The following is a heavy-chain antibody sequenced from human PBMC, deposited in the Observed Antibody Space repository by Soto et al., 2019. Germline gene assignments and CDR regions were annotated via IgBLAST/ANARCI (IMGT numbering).Heavy chain of an antibody. D-gene: IGHD2-8*01. V-gene: IGHV3-21*02. CDR1: GFSVATYN. J-gene: IGHJ4*02. Sequence: EVQLVESGGGLVKPGGSLRLSCAASGFSVATYNMNWVRQAPGKGLEWVSSITTSTSSNVYYADSVKGRFTISRDSAKISVYLQMNSLRAEDTALYLCALYDALFFDYRGQGTLVTVSS. CDR3: ALYDALFFDY. CDR2: ITTSTSSNV.